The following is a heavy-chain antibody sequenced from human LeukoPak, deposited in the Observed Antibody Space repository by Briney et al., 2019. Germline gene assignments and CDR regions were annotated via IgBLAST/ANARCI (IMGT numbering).Heavy chain of an antibody. V-gene: IGHV1-2*02. CDR1: GYTFTGYY. J-gene: IGHJ3*02. CDR2: INPNSGGT. D-gene: IGHD1-26*01. Sequence: GASVKVSCKASGYTFTGYYMHWVRQAPGQGLEWMGWINPNSGGTNYAQKFQGRVTMTRDTPISTAYMELSRLRSDDTAVYYCARPPVVGARDAFDIWGQGTMVTVSS. CDR3: ARPPVVGARDAFDI.